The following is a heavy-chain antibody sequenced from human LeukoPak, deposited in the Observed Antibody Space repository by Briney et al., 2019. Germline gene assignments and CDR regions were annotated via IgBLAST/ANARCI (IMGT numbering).Heavy chain of an antibody. CDR3: ARAMQSGAFDY. CDR2: INPNSGGT. D-gene: IGHD2-2*01. J-gene: IGHJ4*02. CDR1: GYTFTGYY. Sequence: ASVKVSCKASGYTFTGYYMHWLRQAPGQGLEWMGWINPNSGGTNYAQKFQGRVTMTRDTPISTAYMELSRLRSDDTAVYYCARAMQSGAFDYWGQGTLVTVSS. V-gene: IGHV1-2*02.